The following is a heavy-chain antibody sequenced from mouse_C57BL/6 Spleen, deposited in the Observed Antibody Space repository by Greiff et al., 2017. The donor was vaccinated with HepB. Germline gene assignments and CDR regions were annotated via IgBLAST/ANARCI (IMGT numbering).Heavy chain of an antibody. CDR1: GYTFTEYT. CDR3: ARHENPQYYGSSGGAMDY. D-gene: IGHD1-1*01. Sequence: VQLQQSGAELVKPGASVKLSCKASGYTFTEYTIHWVKQRSGQGLEWIGWFYPGSGSIKYNEKFKDKATLTADKSSSTVYMELSRLTSEDSAVYFCARHENPQYYGSSGGAMDYWGQGTSVTVSS. CDR2: FYPGSGSI. J-gene: IGHJ4*01. V-gene: IGHV1-62-2*01.